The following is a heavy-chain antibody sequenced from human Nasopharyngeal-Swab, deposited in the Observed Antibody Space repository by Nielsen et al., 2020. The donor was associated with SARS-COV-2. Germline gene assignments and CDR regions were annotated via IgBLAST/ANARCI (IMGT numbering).Heavy chain of an antibody. CDR2: ISSSGSTI. J-gene: IGHJ6*02. Sequence: PGKGLEWVSYISSSGSTIYYADSVKGRFTISRDNAKNSLYLQMNSLRAEDTAVYYCARDGYSSSSSYYYYYGMDVWGQGTTVTVSS. D-gene: IGHD6-6*01. CDR3: ARDGYSSSSSYYYYYGMDV. V-gene: IGHV3-11*01.